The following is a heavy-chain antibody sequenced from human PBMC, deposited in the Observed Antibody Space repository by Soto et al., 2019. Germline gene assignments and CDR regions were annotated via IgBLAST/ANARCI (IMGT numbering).Heavy chain of an antibody. CDR1: GYTFTSYD. CDR3: ARALGYCSGGSCYPTHAFDI. CDR2: MNPNSGNT. J-gene: IGHJ3*02. D-gene: IGHD2-15*01. Sequence: ASVKVSCKASGYTFTSYDINWVRQATGQGLEWMGWMNPNSGNTGYAQKFQGRATMTRNTSISTAYMELSSLRSEDTAVYYCARALGYCSGGSCYPTHAFDIWGQGTMVTVSS. V-gene: IGHV1-8*01.